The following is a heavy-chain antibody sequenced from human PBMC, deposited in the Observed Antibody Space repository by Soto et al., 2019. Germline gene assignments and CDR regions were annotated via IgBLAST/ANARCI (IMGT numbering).Heavy chain of an antibody. V-gene: IGHV1-2*02. CDR3: ARDQSPSSGWPGMDV. CDR1: GYTFTDYY. CDR2: INPNSGGT. Sequence: ASVKVSCKASGYTFTDYYMHWVRQAPGQGLEWMGWINPNSGGTNYAQKFQGRVTMTRDTSISTAYMELNRLRSDDTAVYYCARDQSPSSGWPGMDVWGQGTTVTV. D-gene: IGHD6-19*01. J-gene: IGHJ6*02.